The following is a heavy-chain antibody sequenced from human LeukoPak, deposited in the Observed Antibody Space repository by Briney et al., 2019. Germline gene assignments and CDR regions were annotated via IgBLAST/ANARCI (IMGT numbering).Heavy chain of an antibody. CDR2: ISSNGGST. D-gene: IGHD1-14*01. V-gene: IGHV3-64D*06. CDR1: GFTFSSYA. J-gene: IGHJ4*02. Sequence: PGGSLRLSCSASGFTFSSYAMHWVRQAPGKGLKYVSAISSNGGSTYYADSVKGRFTISRDNSKNTLYLQMSSLRAEDTAVYYCVKSTGFDYWGQGTLVTVSS. CDR3: VKSTGFDY.